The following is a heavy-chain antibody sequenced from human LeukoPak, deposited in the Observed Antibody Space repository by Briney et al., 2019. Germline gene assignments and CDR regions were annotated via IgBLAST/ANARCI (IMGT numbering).Heavy chain of an antibody. D-gene: IGHD3-10*01. V-gene: IGHV3-21*01. CDR1: GFTFSSYG. CDR3: ASDYGSGRVAFDI. J-gene: IGHJ3*02. CDR2: ITSSSSYI. Sequence: PGGSLRLSCAASGFTFSSYGMNWVRQAPGKGLEWVSSITSSSSYIYYADSVKGRFTISRDNAKNSLHLQMNSLRAEDTAVYYCASDYGSGRVAFDIWGQGTMVTVSS.